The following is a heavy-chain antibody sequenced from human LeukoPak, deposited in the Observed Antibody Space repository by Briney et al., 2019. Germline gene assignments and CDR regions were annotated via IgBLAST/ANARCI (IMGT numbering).Heavy chain of an antibody. V-gene: IGHV3-23*01. Sequence: GGSLRLSCAASGSTFSSYAMSWVRQAPGKGLEWVSAISGSGGSTYYADSVKGRFTISRDNSKNTLYLQMNSLRAEDTAVYYCANLDCSSTSCYDDYWGQGTLVTVSS. CDR3: ANLDCSSTSCYDDY. D-gene: IGHD2-2*01. CDR2: ISGSGGST. CDR1: GSTFSSYA. J-gene: IGHJ4*02.